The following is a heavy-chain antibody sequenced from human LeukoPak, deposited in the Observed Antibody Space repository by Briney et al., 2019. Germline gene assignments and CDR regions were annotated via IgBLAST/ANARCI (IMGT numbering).Heavy chain of an antibody. CDR1: GFTFDDYG. Sequence: GGSLRLSCAASGFTFDDYGMHWVRQSPGKGLKWVSLISWNGGTTYYADSVQGRFTISRDNSKNSLYLQMDSLRPEDTALYYCAKDVSGYDSYFDYWGQGTLVTVSS. D-gene: IGHD5-12*01. J-gene: IGHJ4*02. CDR2: ISWNGGTT. CDR3: AKDVSGYDSYFDY. V-gene: IGHV3-43D*03.